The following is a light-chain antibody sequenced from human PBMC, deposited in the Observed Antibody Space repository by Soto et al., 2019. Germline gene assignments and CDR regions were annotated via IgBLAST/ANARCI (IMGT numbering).Light chain of an antibody. CDR1: KLGDKY. CDR3: QAWGGSTGV. CDR2: QNS. V-gene: IGLV3-1*01. Sequence: SYELTQPPSVSVSPGQTASITCSGDKLGDKYACWYQQKPGQSPVLVIYQNSKRPSGIPKRFSGSNSGNTATLTISGTQAMDEADYYCQAWGGSTGVFGTGTKLTVL. J-gene: IGLJ1*01.